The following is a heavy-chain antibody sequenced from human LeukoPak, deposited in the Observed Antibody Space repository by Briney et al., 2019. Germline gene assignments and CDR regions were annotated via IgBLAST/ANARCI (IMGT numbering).Heavy chain of an antibody. CDR1: GFPFSSHG. CDR2: ISPGGGPT. J-gene: IGHJ4*02. CDR3: AKDHGSSSALGAGDY. Sequence: GGSLRLSCAGSGFPFSSHGMNWVRQAPGKGLEWVSGISPGGGPTYYADSVKGRFTISRDDLKSTLYLQMKTLRAEDTAVYYCAKDHGSSSALGAGDYWGQGTLVTVSS. D-gene: IGHD6-6*01. V-gene: IGHV3-23*01.